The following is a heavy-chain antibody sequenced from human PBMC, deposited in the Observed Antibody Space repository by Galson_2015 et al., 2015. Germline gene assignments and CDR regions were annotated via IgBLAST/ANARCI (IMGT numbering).Heavy chain of an antibody. J-gene: IGHJ3*02. Sequence: SLRLSCAPSTFTVSVSFVTWVRQAPGKGLEWVSVMYPSGTTYIEDSVKGRFSLSRDSSKNILYLHMSSLKAEDTAVYYCARDVLNKAFDIWGQGTMVTVPS. CDR1: TFTVSVSF. CDR3: ARDVLNKAFDI. D-gene: IGHD2/OR15-2a*01. CDR2: MYPSGTT. V-gene: IGHV3-66*03.